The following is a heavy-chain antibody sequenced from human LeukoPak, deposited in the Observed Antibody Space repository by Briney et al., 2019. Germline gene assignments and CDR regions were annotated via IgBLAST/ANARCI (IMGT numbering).Heavy chain of an antibody. CDR3: ARHTRASQYYFDY. J-gene: IGHJ4*02. CDR2: ISDDSYNI. V-gene: IGHV3-48*01. D-gene: IGHD3-3*01. CDR1: GFTFSSHS. Sequence: PGGSLRLSCAASGFTFSSHSMGWVRQAPGRGLEWISFISDDSYNIDYADSVRGRFTVSRDNAKNSLYLQMNSLRAEDTAVYYCARHTRASQYYFDYWGQGTLVTVSS.